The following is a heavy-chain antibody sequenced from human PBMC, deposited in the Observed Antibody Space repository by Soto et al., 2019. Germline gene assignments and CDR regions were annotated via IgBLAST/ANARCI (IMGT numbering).Heavy chain of an antibody. V-gene: IGHV4-34*01. Sequence: PSETLSLTCAVYGGSFSGYYWSWIRQPPGKGLEWIGEIYHSESANYNPSLKSRVTMSVDKSKNHFSLNLTSVTAADTAVYYCARGDAPTVTTINYFDPWGQGLLVTVSS. D-gene: IGHD4-17*01. CDR2: IYHSESA. CDR3: ARGDAPTVTTINYFDP. CDR1: GGSFSGYY. J-gene: IGHJ5*02.